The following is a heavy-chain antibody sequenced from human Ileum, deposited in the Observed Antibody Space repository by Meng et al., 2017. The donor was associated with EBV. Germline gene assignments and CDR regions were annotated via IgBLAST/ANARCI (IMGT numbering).Heavy chain of an antibody. V-gene: IGHV4-4*02. Sequence: VHCQESVPGLVKPSGTLSLTCAVSGGSISSSNWWSWVRQAPGKGLEWIGEIHHTESTNYNPSLKSRVTISVDKSKNQFSLKLSSVTAADTAVYYCARESYSDSSGYYSLDYWGQGSLVTVSS. CDR1: GGSISSSNW. CDR2: IHHTEST. J-gene: IGHJ4*02. D-gene: IGHD3-22*01. CDR3: ARESYSDSSGYYSLDY.